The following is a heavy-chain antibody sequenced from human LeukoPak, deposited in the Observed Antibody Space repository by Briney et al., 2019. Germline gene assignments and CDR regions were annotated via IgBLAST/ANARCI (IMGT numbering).Heavy chain of an antibody. D-gene: IGHD2-21*02. CDR1: GYTFTGYY. J-gene: IGHJ6*04. CDR2: INPNSGGA. CDR3: ARDFCGGDCYSRSTYMDV. Sequence: ASVKGSCKASGYTFTGYYMHWVRQAPGQGLEWMGRINPNSGGANYAQKFQGRVTMTRATSISTAYMELSRLRSDDTAVYYCARDFCGGDCYSRSTYMDVWGKGTTVTVSS. V-gene: IGHV1-2*06.